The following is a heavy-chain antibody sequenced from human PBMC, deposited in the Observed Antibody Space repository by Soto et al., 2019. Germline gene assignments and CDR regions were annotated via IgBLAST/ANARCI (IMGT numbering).Heavy chain of an antibody. CDR3: ARDRTAKFAPYWHFDL. CDR2: MHYSGDT. V-gene: IGHV4-59*01. J-gene: IGHJ2*01. Sequence: KLSETLSLTCTVSGDSISNYYWSWIRQSPGKGLEWIGDMHYSGDTNYNPSLKSRVTMSIDTSKNQFSLRLTSVTAADRAVYYCARDRTAKFAPYWHFDLWGRGTLVTVSS. D-gene: IGHD2-21*02. CDR1: GDSISNYY.